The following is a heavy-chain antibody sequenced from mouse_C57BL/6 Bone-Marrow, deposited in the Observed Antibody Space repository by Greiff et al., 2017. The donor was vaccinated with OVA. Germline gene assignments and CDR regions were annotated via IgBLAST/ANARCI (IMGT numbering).Heavy chain of an antibody. CDR1: GFTFSDFY. CDR2: SRNKANDYTT. D-gene: IGHD4-1*02. Sequence: EVKLVESGGGLVQSGRSLRLSCATSGFTFSDFYMEWVRQAPGKGLEWIAASRNKANDYTTEYSASVKGRFIVSRDTSQSILYLQMNALRAEDTAIYYCARDAPNWLYWDFDVWGTGTTVTVSS. V-gene: IGHV7-1*01. J-gene: IGHJ1*03. CDR3: ARDAPNWLYWDFDV.